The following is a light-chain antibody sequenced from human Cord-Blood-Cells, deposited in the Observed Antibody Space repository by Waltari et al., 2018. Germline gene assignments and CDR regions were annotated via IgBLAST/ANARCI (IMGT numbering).Light chain of an antibody. Sequence: DIVMTQSPDSLAVSLGERATINCKSSQSVLYSSNNKNYLAWYQQKPGQPPKLLIYWAATRESGVPDRFSGSGSGTDFTLTISILQAEDVAVYYCQQYYSTPLTFCGGTKVEIK. CDR2: WAA. J-gene: IGKJ4*01. CDR3: QQYYSTPLT. CDR1: QSVLYSSNNKNY. V-gene: IGKV4-1*01.